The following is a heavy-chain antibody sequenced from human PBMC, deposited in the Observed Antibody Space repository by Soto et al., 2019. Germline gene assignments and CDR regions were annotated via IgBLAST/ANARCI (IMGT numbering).Heavy chain of an antibody. D-gene: IGHD1-26*01. CDR3: GRGRSGQIVVFY. CDR2: IGPESGAT. Sequence: ASVKVSCKASGYTFTGHYIHWVRQAPEQGPEWMGEIGPESGATRYAQKFQGRVTMTRDTSITTVYTELKNLSPDDTAVYYCGRGRSGQIVVFYWGQGTPVTVS. V-gene: IGHV1-2*02. CDR1: GYTFTGHY. J-gene: IGHJ4*02.